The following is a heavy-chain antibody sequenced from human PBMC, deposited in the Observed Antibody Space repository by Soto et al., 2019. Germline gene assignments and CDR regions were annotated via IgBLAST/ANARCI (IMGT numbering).Heavy chain of an antibody. J-gene: IGHJ3*01. V-gene: IGHV3-21*01. CDR1: GFTFSNSA. Sequence: GGSLRLSCAASGFTFSNSAMNWVRQAPGKGLEWVSSISSGSSFISYADSVKGRFTISRDNANKSLHLEMNSLRAEDTALYYCVREGVPNDIYGSGEVSDLWGNGTLVPVSS. CDR2: ISSGSSFI. CDR3: VREGVPNDIYGSGEVSDL. D-gene: IGHD3-3*01.